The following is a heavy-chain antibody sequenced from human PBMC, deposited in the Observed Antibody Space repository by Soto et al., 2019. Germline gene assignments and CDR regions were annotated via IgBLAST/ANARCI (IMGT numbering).Heavy chain of an antibody. D-gene: IGHD5-18*01. J-gene: IGHJ6*02. CDR3: AREGDKSGYSYGTDYYYGMDV. Sequence: GGSLRLSCAASGFTFSSYWMSWVRQAPGKGLEWVANIKQDGREKYYVDSVKCRFTISRDNAKNSLYLQMNSLRAEDTAVYYCAREGDKSGYSYGTDYYYGMDVWGQGTTVTVSS. CDR2: IKQDGREK. CDR1: GFTFSSYW. V-gene: IGHV3-7*03.